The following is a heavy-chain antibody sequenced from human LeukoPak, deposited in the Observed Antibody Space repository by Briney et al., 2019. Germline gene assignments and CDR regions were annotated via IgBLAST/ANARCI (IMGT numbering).Heavy chain of an antibody. CDR1: GFTLSSYE. D-gene: IGHD5-24*01. Sequence: GGSLRLSCAASGFTLSSYEMNWVSQAPGKGLEWVSYISGSGSAIYYADSVKGRFTISRDNAKNSLYLQMNSLRAEDTAVYYCARRGDGYNSFDYWGQGTPVTVSS. J-gene: IGHJ4*02. CDR2: ISGSGSAI. CDR3: ARRGDGYNSFDY. V-gene: IGHV3-48*03.